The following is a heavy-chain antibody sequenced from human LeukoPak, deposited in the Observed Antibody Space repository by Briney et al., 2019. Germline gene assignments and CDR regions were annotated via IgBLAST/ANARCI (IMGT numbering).Heavy chain of an antibody. Sequence: GESLKIPCKGSGYSFTSYWIGWVRQMPGKGLEWMGIIYPGDSDTRYSPSFQGQVTISADKSISTAYLQWSSLKASDTAMYYCARQGFKWLTSLWFDPWGQGTLVTVSS. CDR3: ARQGFKWLTSLWFDP. V-gene: IGHV5-51*01. CDR1: GYSFTSYW. D-gene: IGHD3-22*01. CDR2: IYPGDSDT. J-gene: IGHJ5*02.